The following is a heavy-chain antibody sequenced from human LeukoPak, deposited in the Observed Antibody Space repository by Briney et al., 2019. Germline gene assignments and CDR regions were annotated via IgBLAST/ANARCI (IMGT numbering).Heavy chain of an antibody. CDR3: ARDPDYYDSSGYYGY. CDR2: IYSGGST. Sequence: PGGSLRLSCAASGFSVSSNYMSWVRQAPGKGLEWVSFIYSGGSTYYADSVKGRFTISRYNSKNTLYLQMNSLRAEDTAVYYCARDPDYYDSSGYYGYWGQGTLVTVSS. D-gene: IGHD3-22*01. CDR1: GFSVSSNY. J-gene: IGHJ4*02. V-gene: IGHV3-53*01.